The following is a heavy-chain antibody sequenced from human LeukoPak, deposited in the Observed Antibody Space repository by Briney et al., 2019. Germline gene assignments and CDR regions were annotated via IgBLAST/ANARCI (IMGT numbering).Heavy chain of an antibody. J-gene: IGHJ4*02. Sequence: GGSLRLSCAASGLTFSSYWMSWVRQAPGKGLEWVANIKEDGTEKYYVDFVKGRFTISRDNAKNSLYLQMNSLRAEDTAVNYCARDVTAFDYWGQGTLVTVSS. CDR2: IKEDGTEK. D-gene: IGHD3-16*01. CDR3: ARDVTAFDY. V-gene: IGHV3-7*05. CDR1: GLTFSSYW.